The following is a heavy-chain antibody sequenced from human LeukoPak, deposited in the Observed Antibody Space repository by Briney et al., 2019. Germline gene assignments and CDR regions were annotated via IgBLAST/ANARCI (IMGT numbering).Heavy chain of an antibody. V-gene: IGHV4-30-2*01. J-gene: IGHJ3*02. D-gene: IGHD6-13*01. Sequence: SQTLSLTCTVSGGSISSGASYWNWIRQPPGKGLEWIGYIYHSGSTYYNPSLRSRVTISVDRSKNQFSLKLSSVTAADTAVYYCARHQRNSQEYSSSWFSYHDAFDIWGQGTMVTVSS. CDR3: ARHQRNSQEYSSSWFSYHDAFDI. CDR2: IYHSGST. CDR1: GGSISSGASY.